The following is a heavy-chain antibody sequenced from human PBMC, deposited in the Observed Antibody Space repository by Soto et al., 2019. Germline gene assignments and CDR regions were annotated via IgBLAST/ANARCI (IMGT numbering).Heavy chain of an antibody. Sequence: GGSLRLSCAASGFTFSSYWMSWVRQAPGKGLEWVANIKQDGSEKYYVDSVKGRFTISRDNAKNSLYLQMNSLRAEDTAVYYCARDRYYYDSSGNFDYWGQGTLVTVSS. J-gene: IGHJ4*02. CDR3: ARDRYYYDSSGNFDY. CDR2: IKQDGSEK. V-gene: IGHV3-7*01. CDR1: GFTFSSYW. D-gene: IGHD3-22*01.